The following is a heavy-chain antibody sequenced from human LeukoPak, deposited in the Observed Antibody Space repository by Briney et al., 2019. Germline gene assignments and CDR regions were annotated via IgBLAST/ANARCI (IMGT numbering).Heavy chain of an antibody. J-gene: IGHJ4*02. Sequence: TSETLSLTCTVSGGSISSSSYYWGWIRQPPGKGPEWIGSIYYSGSTYYNPSLKSRVTISVKTSKNQFSLKLRSVTAADTAVYYCARVTGYTIEDYFDYWGQGTLVTVSS. CDR2: IYYSGST. CDR1: GGSISSSSYY. CDR3: ARVTGYTIEDYFDY. D-gene: IGHD3-9*01. V-gene: IGHV4-39*07.